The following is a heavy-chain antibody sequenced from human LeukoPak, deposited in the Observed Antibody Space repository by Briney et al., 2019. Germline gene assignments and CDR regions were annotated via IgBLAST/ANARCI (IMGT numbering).Heavy chain of an antibody. J-gene: IGHJ5*02. Sequence: GASVKVSCKVSGYTLTELSMHWVRQAPGKGLEWMGGFDPEDGETIYAQKFQGRVTMTEDTSTDTAYMELSSLRSEDTAVYYCATAGALLWFGGNWFDPWGQGTLVTVSS. CDR3: ATAGALLWFGGNWFDP. CDR2: FDPEDGET. V-gene: IGHV1-24*01. CDR1: GYTLTELS. D-gene: IGHD3-10*01.